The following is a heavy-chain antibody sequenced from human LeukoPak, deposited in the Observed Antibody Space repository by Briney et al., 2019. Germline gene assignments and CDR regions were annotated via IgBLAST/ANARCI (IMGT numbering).Heavy chain of an antibody. CDR1: GFTFSSYW. J-gene: IGHJ4*02. CDR2: IKQDGSEK. V-gene: IGHV3-7*01. CDR3: ARDDSSGYYPLYYFDY. D-gene: IGHD3-22*01. Sequence: PGGSLRLSCAASGFTFSSYWMSWVRQAPGKGLEWVANIKQDGSEKYYVDSVKGRFTISRDNAKNSLYLQMNSLRAEDTAVYYCARDDSSGYYPLYYFDYGGQGTLVTVSS.